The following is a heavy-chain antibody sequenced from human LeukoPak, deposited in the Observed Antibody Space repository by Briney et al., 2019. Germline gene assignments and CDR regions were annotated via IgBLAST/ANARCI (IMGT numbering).Heavy chain of an antibody. CDR1: GGSISTYY. Sequence: PSETLSLTCTVSGGSISTYYWNWIRQPPGKGLEWIGYIYHSGSTNYNPSLQSRVTISVDTSKNQFSLNLNSVTAADTAVYYFARGGAARLHFQNWGQGTLVTVSS. CDR3: ARGGAARLHFQN. D-gene: IGHD6-6*01. J-gene: IGHJ1*01. CDR2: IYHSGST. V-gene: IGHV4-59*01.